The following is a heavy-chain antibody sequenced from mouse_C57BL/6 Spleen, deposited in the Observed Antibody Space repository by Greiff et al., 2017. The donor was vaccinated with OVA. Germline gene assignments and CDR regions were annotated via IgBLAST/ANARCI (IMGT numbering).Heavy chain of an antibody. D-gene: IGHD4-1*01. CDR1: GFTFSSYA. J-gene: IGHJ4*01. Sequence: EVMLVESGEGLVKPGGSLKLSCAASGFTFSSYAMSWVRQTPEKRLEWVAYISSGGDYIYYADTVKGRFTISRDNARNTLYLQMSSLKSEDTAMYYCTRGWDDYAMDYWGQGTSVTVSS. CDR2: ISSGGDYI. V-gene: IGHV5-9-1*02. CDR3: TRGWDDYAMDY.